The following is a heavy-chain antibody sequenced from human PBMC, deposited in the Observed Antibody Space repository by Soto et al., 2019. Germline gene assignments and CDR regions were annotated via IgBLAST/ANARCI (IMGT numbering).Heavy chain of an antibody. CDR1: GGSFSGYY. Sequence: SETLSLTCAVYGGSFSGYYWNWIRQPPGKGLEWIGEINHSGNTNYNPSLKSRVTISVDTSKNQFSLKLTSVTAADTAVYYCARGKPVLLWFGESAGVDVWGQGTTVT. CDR2: INHSGNT. CDR3: ARGKPVLLWFGESAGVDV. J-gene: IGHJ6*02. V-gene: IGHV4-34*01. D-gene: IGHD3-10*01.